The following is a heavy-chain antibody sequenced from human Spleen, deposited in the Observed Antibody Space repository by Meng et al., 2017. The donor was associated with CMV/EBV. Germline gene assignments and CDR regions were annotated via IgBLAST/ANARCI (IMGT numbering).Heavy chain of an antibody. V-gene: IGHV1-2*02. CDR1: GYPFTAYC. D-gene: IGHD1-14*01. J-gene: IGHJ4*02. CDR3: AREQYNISPLFIDY. Sequence: ASGYPFTAYCIHWLRKAPGQGLEWMGWINPNSADTGYAKTFQGRVTMTRDTSITTAYMELSSLRFDDTAVYYCAREQYNISPLFIDYWGQGTLVTVSS. CDR2: INPNSADT.